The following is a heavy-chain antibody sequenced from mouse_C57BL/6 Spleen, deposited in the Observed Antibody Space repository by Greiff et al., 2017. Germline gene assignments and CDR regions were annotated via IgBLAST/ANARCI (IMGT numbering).Heavy chain of an antibody. Sequence: VQLQQSGPELVKPGASVKISCKASGYTFTDYYMNWVKQSHGKSLEWIGDINPNNGGTSYNQKFKGKATLTVDKSSSTAYMELRSLTSEDSAVYYCAHRMDYWGQGTSVTVSS. V-gene: IGHV1-26*01. CDR1: GYTFTDYY. CDR2: INPNNGGT. J-gene: IGHJ4*01. D-gene: IGHD3-1*01. CDR3: AHRMDY.